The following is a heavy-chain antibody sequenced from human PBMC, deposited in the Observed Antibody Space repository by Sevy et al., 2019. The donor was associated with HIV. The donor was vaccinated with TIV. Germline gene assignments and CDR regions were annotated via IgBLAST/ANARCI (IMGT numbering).Heavy chain of an antibody. J-gene: IGHJ4*02. CDR1: GFTFSNAW. CDR3: TTDVPSRVVAAIFDY. Sequence: GGSLRLSCAASGFTFSNAWMNWVRQAPGKGLEWVGHIKSKTDGETSEYAAPVKGRFTISREDSKNTLYLQMNSLKAEDTAVYYCTTDVPSRVVAAIFDYWGQGTLVTVSS. V-gene: IGHV3-15*01. CDR2: IKSKTDGETS. D-gene: IGHD2-15*01.